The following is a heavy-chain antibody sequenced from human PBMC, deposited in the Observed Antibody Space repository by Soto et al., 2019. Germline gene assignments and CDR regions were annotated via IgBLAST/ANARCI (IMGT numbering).Heavy chain of an antibody. J-gene: IGHJ2*01. CDR3: ARLGRLQAFWYFDL. V-gene: IGHV4-31*02. CDR2: IYYSGST. CDR1: GGSISSGGYY. Sequence: LCGGSISSGGYYWSWIRQHPGKGLEWIGYIYYSGSTYYNPSLKSRVTISVDTSKNQFSLKLSSVTAADTAVYYCARLGRLQAFWYFDLWGRGTLVTVSS. D-gene: IGHD6-25*01.